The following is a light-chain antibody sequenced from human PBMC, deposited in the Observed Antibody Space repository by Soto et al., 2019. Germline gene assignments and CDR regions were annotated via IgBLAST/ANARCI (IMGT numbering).Light chain of an antibody. CDR3: CSYAGTYTFVL. V-gene: IGLV2-11*01. Sequence: QSVLTQPRSVSGSPGQSVTISCTGTSSDVGGYDYVSWFQQHPGKAPKLMIYDVIKRPSGVPDRFSGFKSGNTASLTISGLQAEDEADYYCCSYAGTYTFVLFGGGTKLTVL. J-gene: IGLJ2*01. CDR2: DVI. CDR1: SSDVGGYDY.